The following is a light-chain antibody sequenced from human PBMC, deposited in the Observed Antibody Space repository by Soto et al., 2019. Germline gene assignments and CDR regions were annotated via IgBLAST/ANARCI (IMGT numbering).Light chain of an antibody. CDR2: DVS. V-gene: IGLV2-11*01. CDR1: TSDVGGYNF. CDR3: CSYVGSDTSFV. J-gene: IGLJ1*01. Sequence: QSVLTQPRSVSRSPGQSVTISCTGATSDVGGYNFVSWYQQRPGKVPKLMIYDVSIRPSGVPDRFSGSKSGNTASLTISGLQAEDEADYYCCSYVGSDTSFVFGSGTKVTVL.